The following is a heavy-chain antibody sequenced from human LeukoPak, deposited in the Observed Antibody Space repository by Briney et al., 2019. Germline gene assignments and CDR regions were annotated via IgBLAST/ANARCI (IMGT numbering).Heavy chain of an antibody. J-gene: IGHJ4*02. Sequence: SETLSLTCAVYGGSFSGYYWSWIRQPPGKGLEWIGEINHSGSTNYNPSLKSRVTISVDTSKNQFSLKLSSVTAADTAVYYCARVYGSYSYYLDYWGQGTLVTVSS. CDR3: ARVYGSYSYYLDY. CDR2: INHSGST. D-gene: IGHD1-26*01. CDR1: GGSFSGYY. V-gene: IGHV4-34*01.